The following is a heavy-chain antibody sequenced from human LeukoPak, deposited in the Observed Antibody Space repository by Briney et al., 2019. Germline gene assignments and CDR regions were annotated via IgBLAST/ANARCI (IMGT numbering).Heavy chain of an antibody. CDR1: GYTFTSYA. CDR3: AGDGGSLDYYYYGMDV. V-gene: IGHV7-4-1*02. J-gene: IGHJ6*02. Sequence: GASVKVSCKASGYTFTSYAMNWVRQAPGQGLEWMGWINTNTGNPTYAQGFTGRFVFSLDTSVSTAYLQISSLKAEDTAVYYCAGDGGSLDYYYYGMDVWGQGTTVTVSS. D-gene: IGHD3-16*01. CDR2: INTNTGNP.